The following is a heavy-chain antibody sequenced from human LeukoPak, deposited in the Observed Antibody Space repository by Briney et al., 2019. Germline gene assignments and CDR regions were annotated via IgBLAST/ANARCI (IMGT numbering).Heavy chain of an antibody. D-gene: IGHD5-24*01. V-gene: IGHV4-34*01. Sequence: SETLSLTCAVYGGSFSGYYWSWIRQPPREGLEWIGEINHSGSTNYNPSLKSRVTISVDTSKNQFSLKLSFVTAADTAVYYCARGGGGWLPFDYWGQGTLVTVSS. CDR1: GGSFSGYY. CDR3: ARGGGGWLPFDY. CDR2: INHSGST. J-gene: IGHJ4*02.